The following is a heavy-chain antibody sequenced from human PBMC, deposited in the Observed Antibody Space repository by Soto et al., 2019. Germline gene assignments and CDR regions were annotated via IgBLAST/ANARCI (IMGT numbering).Heavy chain of an antibody. CDR3: ASSPREANWGHYYYYYGMDV. J-gene: IGHJ6*02. D-gene: IGHD7-27*01. CDR1: GGSISSYY. Sequence: SETLSLTCTVSGGSISSYYWSWIRQPPGKGLEWIGYIYYSGSTNYNPSLKSRVTISVDTSKNQFSLKLSSVTAADTAVYYCASSPREANWGHYYYYYGMDVWGQGTTVTVSS. V-gene: IGHV4-59*01. CDR2: IYYSGST.